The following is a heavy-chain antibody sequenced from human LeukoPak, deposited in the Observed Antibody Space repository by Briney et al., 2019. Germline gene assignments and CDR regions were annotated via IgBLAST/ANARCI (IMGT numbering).Heavy chain of an antibody. D-gene: IGHD3-22*01. CDR1: GFTFSSYA. CDR3: ARAVYYYDSSGPLDAFDI. Sequence: GGSLRLSCAASGFTFSSYAMSRVRQAPGKGLEWVSAISGSDGSTYYADSVKGRFTISRDNSKNTLYLQMNSLRAEDTAVYYCARAVYYYDSSGPLDAFDIWGQGTMVTVSS. J-gene: IGHJ3*02. V-gene: IGHV3-23*01. CDR2: ISGSDGST.